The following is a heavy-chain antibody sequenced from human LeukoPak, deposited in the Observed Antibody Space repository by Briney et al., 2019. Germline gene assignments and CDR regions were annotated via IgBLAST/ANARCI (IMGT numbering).Heavy chain of an antibody. Sequence: KPSETLSLTCTVSGGSISSYYWSWIRQPPGKGLEWIGYIYYSGSTNYNPSLKSRVTISVDTSKNQFSLKLSSVTAADTAVYYCGVGFSRRAVAGYYGMDVWGQGTTVTVSS. CDR1: GGSISSYY. D-gene: IGHD6-19*01. J-gene: IGHJ6*02. CDR3: GVGFSRRAVAGYYGMDV. CDR2: IYYSGST. V-gene: IGHV4-59*08.